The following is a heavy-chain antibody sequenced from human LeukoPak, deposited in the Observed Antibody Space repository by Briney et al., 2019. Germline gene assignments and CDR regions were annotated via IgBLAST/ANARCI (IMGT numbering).Heavy chain of an antibody. Sequence: SETLSLTCTVPGGSISSYYWSWIRQPAGKGLEWIGRIYTSGSTHYNPSLKSRVTMSVDTSKNQFSLKLSSVTAADTAVYYCARVGVATSTGQYYYYGMDVWGQGTTVTVSS. CDR3: ARVGVATSTGQYYYYGMDV. D-gene: IGHD5-12*01. J-gene: IGHJ6*02. CDR2: IYTSGST. V-gene: IGHV4-4*07. CDR1: GGSISSYY.